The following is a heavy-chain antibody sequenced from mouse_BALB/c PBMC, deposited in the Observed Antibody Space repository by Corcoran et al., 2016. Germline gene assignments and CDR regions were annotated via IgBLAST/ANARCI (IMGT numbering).Heavy chain of an antibody. CDR3: ASYYGYDYAMYY. Sequence: QVKLQQTGAEMMKPGASVKISCKATGSTFSSYWLAWVKQRPGHGLEWIGEILPGSGSTNYNEKFKGKATFTANTSSNTAYMQLSSLTSEDSAVYYCASYYGYDYAMYYWGQGTSVTVSS. J-gene: IGHJ4*01. CDR2: ILPGSGST. CDR1: GSTFSSYW. V-gene: IGHV1-9*01. D-gene: IGHD2-2*01.